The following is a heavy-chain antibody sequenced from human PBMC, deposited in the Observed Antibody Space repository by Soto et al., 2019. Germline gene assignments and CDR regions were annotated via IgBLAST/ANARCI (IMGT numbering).Heavy chain of an antibody. CDR3: ARHDSSGYYYVGYYFDY. CDR2: INHSGST. V-gene: IGHV4-34*01. D-gene: IGHD3-22*01. CDR1: GGSFSGYY. Sequence: PSETLSLTCAVYGGSFSGYYWSWMRQPPGKGLEWIGEINHSGSTNYNPSLKSRVTISVDTSKNQFSLKLSSVTAADTAVYYCARHDSSGYYYVGYYFDYWGQGTLVTVSS. J-gene: IGHJ4*02.